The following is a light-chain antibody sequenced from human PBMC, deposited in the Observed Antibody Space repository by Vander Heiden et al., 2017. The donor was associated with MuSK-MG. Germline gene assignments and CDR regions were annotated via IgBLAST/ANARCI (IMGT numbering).Light chain of an antibody. CDR2: AAS. J-gene: IGKJ2*02. Sequence: DIQMTQSPSSLSASVGDRVTITCRASQSISSYLNWYQQKPGQAPKLLIYAASSLQSGVPSRFNGSGSGTDFTLTISSLQPEDFATYYCKQSDNTPRTFGQGTKLEIK. CDR3: KQSDNTPRT. CDR1: QSISSY. V-gene: IGKV1-39*01.